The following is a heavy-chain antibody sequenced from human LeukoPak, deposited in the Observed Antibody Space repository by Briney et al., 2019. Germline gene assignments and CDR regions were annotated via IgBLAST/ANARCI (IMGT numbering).Heavy chain of an antibody. Sequence: GRSLRLSCAASGFTFSSYAMHWVRQTPGKGLEWVAFIWYDGNEIYYADSVKGRFTISRDNSRNTLYLQMNSLRTEDTAVYYCAREQQGRRAAFDYWGQGTPVTVSS. CDR3: AREQQGRRAAFDY. J-gene: IGHJ4*02. V-gene: IGHV3-30*04. D-gene: IGHD1-1*01. CDR2: IWYDGNEI. CDR1: GFTFSSYA.